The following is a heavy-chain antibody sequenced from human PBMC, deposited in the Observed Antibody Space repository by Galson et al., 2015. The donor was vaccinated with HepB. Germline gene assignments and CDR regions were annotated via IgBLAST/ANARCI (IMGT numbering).Heavy chain of an antibody. J-gene: IGHJ4*02. CDR2: INPNSGGT. CDR1: GYTFTGYY. CDR3: ARENGDGYNFASYYFDY. Sequence: SVKVSCKASGYTFTGYYMHWVRQAPGQGLEWMGWINPNSGGTNYAQKFQGRVTMTRDTSISTAYMELSRLRSDDTAVYYCARENGDGYNFASYYFDYWGQGTLVAVSS. V-gene: IGHV1-2*02. D-gene: IGHD5-24*01.